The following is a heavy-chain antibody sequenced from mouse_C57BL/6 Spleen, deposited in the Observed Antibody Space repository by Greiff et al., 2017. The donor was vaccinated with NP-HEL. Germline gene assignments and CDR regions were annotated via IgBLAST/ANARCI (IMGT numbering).Heavy chain of an antibody. Sequence: EVKLMESGPGLVKPSQSLSLTCSVTGYSITSGYYWNWIRQFPGNKLEWMGYISYDGSNNYNPSLKNRISITRDTSKNQFFLKLNSVTTEDTATYYCARETVVAPFDYWGQGTTLTVSS. CDR2: ISYDGSN. CDR3: ARETVVAPFDY. D-gene: IGHD1-1*01. CDR1: GYSITSGYY. J-gene: IGHJ2*01. V-gene: IGHV3-6*01.